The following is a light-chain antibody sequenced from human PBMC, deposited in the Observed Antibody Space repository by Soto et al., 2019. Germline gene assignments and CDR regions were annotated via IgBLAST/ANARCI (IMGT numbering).Light chain of an antibody. CDR1: SSNIGSNY. Sequence: QSVLTQPPSVSAAPGEKVSISFSGGSSNIGSNYVSWYQQLPGAAPKLLIYDNNKRPSGIPDRFSGSTSGTSATLGITGLQTGDEADYYCGTWDSSLPVSVVFGGGTKLTVL. J-gene: IGLJ2*01. CDR3: GTWDSSLPVSVV. V-gene: IGLV1-51*01. CDR2: DNN.